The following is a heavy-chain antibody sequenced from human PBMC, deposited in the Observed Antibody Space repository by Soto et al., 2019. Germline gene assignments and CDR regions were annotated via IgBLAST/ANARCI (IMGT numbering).Heavy chain of an antibody. Sequence: PGGSLRRSCAASGFTVGYYWMHWVRQPPGKGPEWVSRMTGDGRTTEYADSVNGRFTASRDNAKSTLYLQMNSLRAEDTAVYYCATAEVDYWGPGTLVTVSS. CDR2: MTGDGRTT. V-gene: IGHV3-74*03. CDR1: GFTVGYYW. CDR3: ATAEVDY. J-gene: IGHJ4*02.